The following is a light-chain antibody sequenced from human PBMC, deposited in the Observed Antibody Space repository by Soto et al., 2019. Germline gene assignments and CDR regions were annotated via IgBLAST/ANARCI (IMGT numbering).Light chain of an antibody. CDR3: SSYTTIKTVV. Sequence: QPVLTQPASVSGSPGQSITISCTGTSGDIGGYNYVSWFQHHPGKAPKLIIFEVSNRPSGISDRFSGFKSANTAYLTISGVQPEDEADYHCSSYTTIKTVVFGGGTKLTVL. CDR1: SGDIGGYNY. J-gene: IGLJ2*01. V-gene: IGLV2-14*01. CDR2: EVS.